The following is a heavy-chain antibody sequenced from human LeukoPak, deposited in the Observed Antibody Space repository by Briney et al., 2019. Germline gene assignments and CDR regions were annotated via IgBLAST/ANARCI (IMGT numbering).Heavy chain of an antibody. Sequence: SETLSLTCTVSGGSISSSNYYWGWIRQPPGKGLEWIGSIYYGGSTYYNPSLKSRVTISVDTSKNQFSLRLSSVTAADTAVYYCARAAASSANFDYWGQGTLVTVSS. CDR3: ARAAASSANFDY. J-gene: IGHJ4*02. V-gene: IGHV4-39*07. CDR2: IYYGGST. CDR1: GGSISSSNYY. D-gene: IGHD6-13*01.